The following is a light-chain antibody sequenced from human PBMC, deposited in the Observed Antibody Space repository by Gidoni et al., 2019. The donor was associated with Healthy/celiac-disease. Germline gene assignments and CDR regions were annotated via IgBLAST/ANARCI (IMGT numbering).Light chain of an antibody. CDR3: QQYDNLPLT. Sequence: IQMTQSPTSLSASVGDRVTITGQASQDISNYLKWYQQKPGKAPKLLIYDASNLETGVPSRFSGSGSGTDFTFTISSLQPEDIATYYCQQYDNLPLTFGGXTKVEIK. J-gene: IGKJ4*01. CDR1: QDISNY. CDR2: DAS. V-gene: IGKV1-33*01.